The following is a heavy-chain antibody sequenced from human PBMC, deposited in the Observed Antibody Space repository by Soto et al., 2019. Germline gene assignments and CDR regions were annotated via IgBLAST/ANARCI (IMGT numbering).Heavy chain of an antibody. CDR3: AKDERYGDYNYMDV. CDR1: GFTFSSYG. Sequence: QVQLVESGGGVVQPGRSLRLSCAASGFTFSSYGMHWVRQAPGKGLEWVAVISYDGSNKYYADSVKGRFTISRDNSKNTLYLQMNSLRAEDTAVYYCAKDERYGDYNYMDVWGKGTTVTVSS. V-gene: IGHV3-30*18. CDR2: ISYDGSNK. J-gene: IGHJ6*03. D-gene: IGHD4-17*01.